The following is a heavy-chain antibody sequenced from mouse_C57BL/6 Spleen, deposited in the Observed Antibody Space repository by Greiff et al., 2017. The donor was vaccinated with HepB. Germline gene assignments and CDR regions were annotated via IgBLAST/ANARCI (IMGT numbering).Heavy chain of an antibody. D-gene: IGHD1-1*01. Sequence: VQLQQSGAEPVKPGASVKISCKASGYAFSSYWMNWVKQRPGKGLEWIGQIYPGDGDTNYNGKFKGKATLTADKSSSTAYMQLSSLTSEDSAVYFCARDHYYGSSYDKNYFDYWGQGTTLTVSS. V-gene: IGHV1-80*01. CDR3: ARDHYYGSSYDKNYFDY. CDR1: GYAFSSYW. CDR2: IYPGDGDT. J-gene: IGHJ2*01.